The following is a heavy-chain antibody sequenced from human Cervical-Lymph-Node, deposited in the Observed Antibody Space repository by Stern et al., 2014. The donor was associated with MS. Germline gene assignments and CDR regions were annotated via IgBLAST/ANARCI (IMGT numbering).Heavy chain of an antibody. CDR1: GGSFSSYA. D-gene: IGHD3-22*01. Sequence: QEPPAQALAEVKKPRTSVKDACKVPGGSFSSYAFNWVRLGPRQGVVCMGGIIHIIGPANYAQKFQGRVTIAADTFTRTVYMELSSLTSEDTAVYYCARDNRHSDTTGSYAFDIWGQGTVVTVSS. CDR2: IIHIIGPA. CDR3: ARDNRHSDTTGSYAFDI. V-gene: IGHV1-69*06. J-gene: IGHJ3*02.